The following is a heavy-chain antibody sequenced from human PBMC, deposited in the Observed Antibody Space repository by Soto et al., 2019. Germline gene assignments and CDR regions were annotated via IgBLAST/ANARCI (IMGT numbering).Heavy chain of an antibody. Sequence: QMQLVQSGAEVKKPGSSVKISCKASGGTFGNLGISWPRQAPGQGLEWMGGTIPIFDTPHYAEKFRDRVTITADATTTAYLELTSLTSADTATYYCARDREDGSGTKYNWFDSWGQGTLVTVSS. V-gene: IGHV1-69*01. CDR3: ARDREDGSGTKYNWFDS. CDR2: TIPIFDTP. CDR1: GGTFGNLG. J-gene: IGHJ5*01. D-gene: IGHD3-10*01.